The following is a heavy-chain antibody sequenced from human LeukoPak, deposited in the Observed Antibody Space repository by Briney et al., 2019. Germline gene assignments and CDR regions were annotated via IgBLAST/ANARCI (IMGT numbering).Heavy chain of an antibody. CDR3: AKGDPPPKLRYFDWPFDY. D-gene: IGHD3-9*01. CDR1: GFTFSSYA. Sequence: PGRSLRLSCAASGFTFSSYAMHWVRQAPGKGLEWVAVISYDGSNKYYADSVKGRFTISRDNSKNTLYLQMNSLRAEDTAVYYCAKGDPPPKLRYFDWPFDYWGQGTLVTVSS. CDR2: ISYDGSNK. V-gene: IGHV3-30-3*01. J-gene: IGHJ4*02.